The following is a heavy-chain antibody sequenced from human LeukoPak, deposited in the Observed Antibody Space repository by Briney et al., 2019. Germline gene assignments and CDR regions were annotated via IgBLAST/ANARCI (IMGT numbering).Heavy chain of an antibody. Sequence: PGGSLRLSCAASGFTFSSYSMNWVRQAPGKGLEWVSSISSSSSYIYYADSVKGRFTISRDNAKNSLCLQMNSLRAEDTAVYYCARASGWGFDYWGQGTLVTVSS. CDR1: GFTFSSYS. D-gene: IGHD6-19*01. V-gene: IGHV3-21*01. CDR3: ARASGWGFDY. CDR2: ISSSSSYI. J-gene: IGHJ4*02.